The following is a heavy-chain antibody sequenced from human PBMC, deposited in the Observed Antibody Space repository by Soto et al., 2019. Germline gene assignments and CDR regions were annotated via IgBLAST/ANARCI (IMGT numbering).Heavy chain of an antibody. J-gene: IGHJ4*02. CDR2: FYYSGST. Sequence: SETLSLTCTVSGGSVSGGSYFWSWVRQPPGKGLEWIGYFYYSGSTKYNTSLKSRVTISVDKSKKHFSLKLSSVTAADTAVYYCAREYYYDNSGYFDCWGQGTLVTVSS. D-gene: IGHD3-22*01. CDR3: AREYYYDNSGYFDC. CDR1: GGSVSGGSYF. V-gene: IGHV4-61*03.